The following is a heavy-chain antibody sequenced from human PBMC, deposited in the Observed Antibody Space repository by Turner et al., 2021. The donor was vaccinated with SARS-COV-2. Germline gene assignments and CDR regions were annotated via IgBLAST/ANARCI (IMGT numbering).Heavy chain of an antibody. D-gene: IGHD6-6*01. V-gene: IGHV1-46*01. J-gene: IGHJ4*02. CDR2: IHPSDGRT. CDR3: ATVVGAV. CDR1: GYNFTTYY. Sequence: QVQLVQSGAEVKKPGASVKLSCKAYGYNFTTYYIHWVRQAPGQGLEWMGIIHPSDGRTDYPQRFQGRVTMTRDTCTSTVHMELSSLISEDTAVYYCATVVGAVWGQGTLVIVSS.